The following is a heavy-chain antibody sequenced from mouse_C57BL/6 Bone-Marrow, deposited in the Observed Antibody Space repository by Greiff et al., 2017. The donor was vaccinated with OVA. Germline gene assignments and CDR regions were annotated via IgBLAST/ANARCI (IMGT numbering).Heavy chain of an antibody. Sequence: QVQLQQSGAELARPGASVKLSCKASGYTFTSYGISWVKQRTGQGLVWIGEIYPRSGNTYYNEKFKGKATLTADKSSSTAYMELRSLTSEDSAVYFCARSNWEGFAYWGQGTLVTVSA. J-gene: IGHJ3*01. CDR3: ARSNWEGFAY. V-gene: IGHV1-81*01. D-gene: IGHD4-1*01. CDR1: GYTFTSYG. CDR2: IYPRSGNT.